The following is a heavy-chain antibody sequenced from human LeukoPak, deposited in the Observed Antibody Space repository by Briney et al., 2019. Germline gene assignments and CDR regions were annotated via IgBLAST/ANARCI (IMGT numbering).Heavy chain of an antibody. CDR2: IWYDGSNK. CDR1: GFTFSSYG. Sequence: PGRSLRLSCAASGFTFSSYGMHWVRQAPGKGLEWVAVIWYDGSNKYYADSVKGRFTISRDNSKNTLYLQMNSLRAEDTAVYYCAKDLASRYIAAAGYYFDYWGQGTLVTVSS. D-gene: IGHD6-13*01. J-gene: IGHJ4*02. V-gene: IGHV3-33*06. CDR3: AKDLASRYIAAAGYYFDY.